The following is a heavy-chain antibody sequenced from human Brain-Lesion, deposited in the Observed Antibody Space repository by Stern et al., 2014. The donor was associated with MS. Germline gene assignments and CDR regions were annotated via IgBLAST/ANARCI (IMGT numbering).Heavy chain of an antibody. V-gene: IGHV1-24*01. CDR3: ATDVVTIFGAPHYGMDV. Sequence: VQLEESGAEVKKPGASVKVSCKGSGYTLTELSMHWVRQAPGKGLEWMGGFDPEDGETIYAQKFQGRVTMTEDTSTDTAYMELSSLRSEDTAVYYCATDVVTIFGAPHYGMDVWGQGTTVTVSS. D-gene: IGHD3-3*01. CDR2: FDPEDGET. CDR1: GYTLTELS. J-gene: IGHJ6*02.